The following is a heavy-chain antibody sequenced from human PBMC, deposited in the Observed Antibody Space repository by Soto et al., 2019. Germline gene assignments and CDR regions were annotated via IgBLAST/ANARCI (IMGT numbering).Heavy chain of an antibody. CDR3: ERPSLIAVASIDY. V-gene: IGHV4-39*01. CDR2: IYYSGST. Sequence: PSETLSLTCPVAGGNISSSGYYWGWIRQPPGKGLEWIGSIYYSGSTYYNPSLKSRVTISVDTSKNQFSLKLSSVTAADTAVYYCERPSLIAVASIDYWGQGTLVTVSS. CDR1: GGNISSSGYY. J-gene: IGHJ4*02. D-gene: IGHD6-19*01.